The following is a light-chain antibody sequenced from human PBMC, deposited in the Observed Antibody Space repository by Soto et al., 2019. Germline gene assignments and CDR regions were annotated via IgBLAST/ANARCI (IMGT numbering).Light chain of an antibody. Sequence: QSALAQPRSVSGAPGQLLTISCTGTSSDVDDYRYVSWYQQYPGKAPKLVIYDGTKRPSGVPDRFSGSNSGNTASLTISGRQAEDEADYYCCSYVTTPEIFGTGTKVTVL. CDR2: DGT. CDR1: SSDVDDYRY. J-gene: IGLJ1*01. CDR3: CSYVTTPEI. V-gene: IGLV2-11*01.